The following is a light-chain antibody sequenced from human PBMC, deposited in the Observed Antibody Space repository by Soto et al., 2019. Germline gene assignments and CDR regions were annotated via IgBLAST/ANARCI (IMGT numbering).Light chain of an antibody. CDR2: GAS. CDR3: QQYIDWPRT. J-gene: IGKJ1*01. CDR1: QSVSSSY. Sequence: EIVLTQSPGTLSLSPGERATLSCRASQSVSSSYLAWYQQKPGQAPRLLIYGASNRATGIPDRFSGSGSGTAFTPTISSLQSEDFAVYYCQQYIDWPRTFGQGTKV. V-gene: IGKV3-20*01.